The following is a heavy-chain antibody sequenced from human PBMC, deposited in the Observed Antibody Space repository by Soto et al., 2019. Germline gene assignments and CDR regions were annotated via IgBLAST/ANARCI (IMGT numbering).Heavy chain of an antibody. Sequence: QVQLVESGGGEVQPGRSLRLSCAASGFTFSAYALHWVRQAPGTGLEWVATVSYGDSNKYYADSVKGRFTISRDNSKKTLFLQMNSLKVEDTAIYYCARSGFYGSGILYFYGVDVWGQGNTVTVSS. D-gene: IGHD3-10*01. J-gene: IGHJ6*02. CDR3: ARSGFYGSGILYFYGVDV. CDR2: VSYGDSNK. CDR1: GFTFSAYA. V-gene: IGHV3-30-3*01.